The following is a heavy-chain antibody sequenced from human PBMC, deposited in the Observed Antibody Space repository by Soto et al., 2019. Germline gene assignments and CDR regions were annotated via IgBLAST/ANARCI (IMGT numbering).Heavy chain of an antibody. CDR3: ARAQSSGYTFYFDF. CDR2: IYHSGST. Sequence: PSETLSLTCAVSGGSISSGGYSWSWIRQPPGKGLEWIGYIYHSGSTYYNPSLKSRVTISVDTSKNQFSLKLKSVTAAATAVYYCARAQSSGYTFYFDFWGQGTPVTVSS. V-gene: IGHV4-30-2*01. J-gene: IGHJ4*02. CDR1: GGSISSGGYS. D-gene: IGHD6-19*01.